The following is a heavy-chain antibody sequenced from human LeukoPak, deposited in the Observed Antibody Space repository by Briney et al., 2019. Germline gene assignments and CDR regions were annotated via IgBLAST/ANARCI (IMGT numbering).Heavy chain of an antibody. D-gene: IGHD4-11*01. V-gene: IGHV4-34*01. CDR3: ARGPLVYSNYEGCFDY. Sequence: SETLSLTCAVYGGSFSGYYWSWIRQPPGKGLEWIGEINHSGSTNYNPSLKSRVTISVDTSKNQFSLKLSSVTAADTAVYYCARGPLVYSNYEGCFDYWGQGTLVTVSS. CDR2: INHSGST. J-gene: IGHJ4*02. CDR1: GGSFSGYY.